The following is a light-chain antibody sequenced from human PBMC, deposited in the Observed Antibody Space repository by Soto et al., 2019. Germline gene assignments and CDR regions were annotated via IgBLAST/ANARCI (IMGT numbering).Light chain of an antibody. CDR3: QQYNNWPRIT. V-gene: IGKV3-15*01. J-gene: IGKJ5*01. CDR2: GAS. CDR1: QSVSSN. Sequence: EIVLRQSPGTLSLSPGERATLSCRASQSVSSNYLAWYQQKPGQAPRLLIYGASTRATGIPARFSGSGSGTEFTLTISSLQSEDFAVYYCQQYNNWPRITFGQGTRLEIK.